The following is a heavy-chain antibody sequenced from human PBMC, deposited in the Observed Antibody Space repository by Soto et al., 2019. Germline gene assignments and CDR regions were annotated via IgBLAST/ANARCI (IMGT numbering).Heavy chain of an antibody. J-gene: IGHJ4*02. CDR1: GFTFSSYG. V-gene: IGHV3-33*01. Sequence: GGSLRLSCAASGFTFSSYGMHWVRQAPGKGLEWVAVIWYDGSNKYYADSVKGRFTISRDNSKNTLYLQMNSLRAEDTAVYYCARDSTAVVVPAAADYWGQGTLVTVSS. D-gene: IGHD2-2*01. CDR3: ARDSTAVVVPAAADY. CDR2: IWYDGSNK.